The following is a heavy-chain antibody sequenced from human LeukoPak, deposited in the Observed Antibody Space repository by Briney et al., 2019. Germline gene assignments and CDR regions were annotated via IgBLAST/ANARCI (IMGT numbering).Heavy chain of an antibody. D-gene: IGHD3-9*01. CDR2: VLYSGRT. Sequence: SETLSLTCTVSGGSISTTSDYWGWLRQPPAKGLEWIGSVLYSGRTFYDPSLKTRLTVSVDTSKNQFSLQLHSVTAADTAVYYCAREDAVNSDNAFDIWGRGTMVTVSS. J-gene: IGHJ3*02. CDR1: GGSISTTSDY. CDR3: AREDAVNSDNAFDI. V-gene: IGHV4-39*01.